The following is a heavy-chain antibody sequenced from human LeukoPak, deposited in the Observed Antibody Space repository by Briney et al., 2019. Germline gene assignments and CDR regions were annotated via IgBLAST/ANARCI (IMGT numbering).Heavy chain of an antibody. CDR2: ISAYNGNT. CDR3: ARAGRGIWFGEFDY. Sequence: ASVRVSCKASGYTFTSYGISWVRQAPGQGLEWMGWISAYNGNTNYAQKLQGRVTMTTDTSTSTAYMELRSLRSDDTAVYYCARAGRGIWFGEFDYWGQGTLVTVSS. D-gene: IGHD3-10*01. CDR1: GYTFTSYG. V-gene: IGHV1-18*01. J-gene: IGHJ4*02.